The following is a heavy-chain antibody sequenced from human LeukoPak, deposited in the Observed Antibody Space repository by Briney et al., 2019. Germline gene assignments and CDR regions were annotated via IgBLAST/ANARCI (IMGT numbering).Heavy chain of an antibody. CDR1: GFTFSSYW. J-gene: IGHJ5*02. V-gene: IGHV3-74*01. CDR3: ARSNYDSTTFYYHLDL. CDR2: VDVHGQGT. D-gene: IGHD2/OR15-2a*01. Sequence: GGSLRLSCAASGFTFSSYWMHWVRQAPGKGPVWVSRVDVHGQGTAYADSVKGRFTISRDNAKNTLSLQMNSLSAEDTAVYYCARSNYDSTTFYYHLDLWGQGALVTVSS.